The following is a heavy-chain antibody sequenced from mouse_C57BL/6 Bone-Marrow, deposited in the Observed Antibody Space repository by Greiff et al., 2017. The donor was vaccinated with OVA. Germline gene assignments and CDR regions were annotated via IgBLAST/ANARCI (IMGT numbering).Heavy chain of an antibody. J-gene: IGHJ2*01. CDR2: IYPGDGDT. CDR3: ATPSYGSRYYFDY. D-gene: IGHD1-1*01. CDR1: GYAFSSSW. V-gene: IGHV1-82*01. Sequence: QVQLQQSGPELVKPGASVKISCKASGYAFSSSWMNWVKQRPGKGLEWIGRIYPGDGDTNYNGKFKGKATLTADKSSSTAYMQLSSLTSEDSAVYFCATPSYGSRYYFDYWGQGTTLTVSS.